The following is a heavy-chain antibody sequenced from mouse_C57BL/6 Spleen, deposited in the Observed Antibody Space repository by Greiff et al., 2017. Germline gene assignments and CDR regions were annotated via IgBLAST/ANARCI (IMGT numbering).Heavy chain of an antibody. Sequence: QVQLKQPGAELVKPGASVKMSCKASGYTFTSYWITWVKQRPGQGLEWIGDIFPGSGSTNYNEKCKSKATLTVDTSSSTAYMQLSSLTSEDSAVYYCAISVGRRAMDDWGQGTSVTVSS. CDR3: AISVGRRAMDD. D-gene: IGHD4-1*01. CDR2: IFPGSGST. V-gene: IGHV1-55*01. J-gene: IGHJ4*01. CDR1: GYTFTSYW.